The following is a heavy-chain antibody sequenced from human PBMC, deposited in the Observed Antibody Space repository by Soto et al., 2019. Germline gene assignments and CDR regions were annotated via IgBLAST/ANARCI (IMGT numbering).Heavy chain of an antibody. CDR3: AGGRIVVAGSSAYYSMDV. CDR2: IIPVFGII. V-gene: IGHV1-69*13. Sequence: SVKVSCKASGGNPSNSAISWVRQAPGQGLEWMGGIIPVFGIISHAQNFQGRVTITADESTSTAYMELSSLRSEDTAVYFCAGGRIVVAGSSAYYSMDVWGQGTTVTVSS. CDR1: GGNPSNSA. D-gene: IGHD6-19*01. J-gene: IGHJ6*02.